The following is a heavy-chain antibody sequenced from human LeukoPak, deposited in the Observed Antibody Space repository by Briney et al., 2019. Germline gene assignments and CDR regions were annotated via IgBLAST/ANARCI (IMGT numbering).Heavy chain of an antibody. V-gene: IGHV1-69*13. CDR1: GGTFSSYA. D-gene: IGHD5-24*01. Sequence: GASVTVSCTASGGTFSSYATSWVRQAPGQGLEWMGGIIPIFGTANYAQKFQGRVTITADESTSTAYMELSSLRSEDTAVYYCARDGGDGYNLGRDAFDIWGQGTMVTVSS. CDR3: ARDGGDGYNLGRDAFDI. CDR2: IIPIFGTA. J-gene: IGHJ3*02.